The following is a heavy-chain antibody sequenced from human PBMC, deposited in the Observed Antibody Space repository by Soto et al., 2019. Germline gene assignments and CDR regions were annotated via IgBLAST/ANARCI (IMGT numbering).Heavy chain of an antibody. CDR1: GYSFTSYW. J-gene: IGHJ6*02. Sequence: PGESLKISCKGSGYSFTSYWISWVRQMPGKGLEWMGRIDPSDSYTNYSLSFQGHVTISADKSISTAYLQWSSLKASDTAMYYCASPPYYCSSTSCPYYYGMDVWGQGTTVTVSS. D-gene: IGHD2-2*01. CDR2: IDPSDSYT. CDR3: ASPPYYCSSTSCPYYYGMDV. V-gene: IGHV5-10-1*01.